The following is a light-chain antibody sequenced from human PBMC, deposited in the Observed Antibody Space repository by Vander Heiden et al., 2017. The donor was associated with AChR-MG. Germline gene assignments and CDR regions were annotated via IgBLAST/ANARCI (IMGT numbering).Light chain of an antibody. V-gene: IGKV3-20*01. CDR1: QSNSSSY. Sequence: IVLTQSHGTLSLSPGERATLSCRASQSNSSSYLAGYQQKTGQAPRLLIYGASSRATGIPDRFSGSGSGTDFTLTISRLEPEDFAVYYCQQYGSSRTFGQGTKVEIK. CDR3: QQYGSSRT. J-gene: IGKJ1*01. CDR2: GAS.